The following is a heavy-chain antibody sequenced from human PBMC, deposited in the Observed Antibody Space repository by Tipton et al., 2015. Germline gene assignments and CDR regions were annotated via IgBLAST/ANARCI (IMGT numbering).Heavy chain of an antibody. CDR2: IYYSGNT. CDR3: ARVKVATMLYYFDY. CDR1: GGSISSSSYY. J-gene: IGHJ4*02. D-gene: IGHD5-12*01. Sequence: TLSLTCTVSGGSISSSSYYWGWIRQPPGKGLEWIGTIYYSGNTYYNPSLKSRVTISVDTSKSQFSLKLTSVTAADTAVYYCARVKVATMLYYFDYWGQGTLVTVSS. V-gene: IGHV4-39*07.